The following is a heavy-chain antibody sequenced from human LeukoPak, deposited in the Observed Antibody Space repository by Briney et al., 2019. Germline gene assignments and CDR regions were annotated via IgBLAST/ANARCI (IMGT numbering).Heavy chain of an antibody. CDR3: AKDGLHYGGNSEVLYFDY. CDR1: GFTFSSYA. CDR2: ISGSGGST. J-gene: IGHJ4*02. V-gene: IGHV3-23*01. Sequence: GGSLRLSCAASGFTFSSYAMSWVRQAPGKGLEWVSAISGSGGSTYYADSVKGRFTISRDNSKNTLYLQMNSLRAEDTAVYYCAKDGLHYGGNSEVLYFDYWGQGTLVTVSS. D-gene: IGHD4-23*01.